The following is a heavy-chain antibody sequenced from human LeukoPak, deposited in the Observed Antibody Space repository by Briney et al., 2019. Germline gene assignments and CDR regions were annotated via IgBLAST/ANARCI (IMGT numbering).Heavy chain of an antibody. CDR3: SRGLGGTYYGFGD. V-gene: IGHV3-74*01. CDR1: GFTFNSYW. D-gene: IGHD1-26*01. J-gene: IGHJ4*02. CDR2: ISTDGTST. Sequence: GESLRLSCAASGFTFNSYWMHWVRQAPGKGLVWVSRISTDGTSTFYADSVKGRFTISRDNAKNTVYLQMNSLRAADMGVYYCSRGLGGTYYGFGDWGQGTLVTVSS.